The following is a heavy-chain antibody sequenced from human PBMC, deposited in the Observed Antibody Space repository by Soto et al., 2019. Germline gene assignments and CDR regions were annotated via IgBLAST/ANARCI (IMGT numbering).Heavy chain of an antibody. CDR1: GGTFSSYA. V-gene: IGHV1-69*13. D-gene: IGHD6-13*01. J-gene: IGHJ6*02. CDR3: ASTKQQLVRLYRRYYYYYGMDV. CDR2: IIPIFGTA. Sequence: ASVKVSCKASGGTFSSYAISWVRQAPGQGLGWMGGIIPIFGTANYAQKFQGRVTITADESTSTAYMELSSLRSEDTAVYYCASTKQQLVRLYRRYYYYYGMDVWGQGXTVTVYS.